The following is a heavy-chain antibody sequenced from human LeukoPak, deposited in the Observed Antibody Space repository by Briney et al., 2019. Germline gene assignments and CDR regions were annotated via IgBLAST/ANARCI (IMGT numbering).Heavy chain of an antibody. Sequence: GGSLRLSCAASGFTFSSYSMNWVRQAPGKGLEWVSYISSSSSTIYYADSVKGRFTISRDNAKNSLYLQMNSLRAEDTAVYYCASDLFVWDSSGYPFIDYWGQGTLVTVSS. J-gene: IGHJ4*02. CDR3: ASDLFVWDSSGYPFIDY. V-gene: IGHV3-48*01. CDR2: ISSSSSTI. D-gene: IGHD3-22*01. CDR1: GFTFSSYS.